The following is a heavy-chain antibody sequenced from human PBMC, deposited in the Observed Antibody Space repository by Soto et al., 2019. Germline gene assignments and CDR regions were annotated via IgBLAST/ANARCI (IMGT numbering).Heavy chain of an antibody. D-gene: IGHD5-18*01. CDR1: GFTFSRYW. Sequence: PGGSLRLSCAGSGFTFSRYWMHWVRQVPGKGLVWVANIVSDGSRTTYADSVKGRSTISRDNAKNTLYLQMNSLRAEDTAVFYCGRGGSDSPMAPGYWGQGTLVTVSS. CDR3: GRGGSDSPMAPGY. J-gene: IGHJ4*02. V-gene: IGHV3-74*01. CDR2: IVSDGSRT.